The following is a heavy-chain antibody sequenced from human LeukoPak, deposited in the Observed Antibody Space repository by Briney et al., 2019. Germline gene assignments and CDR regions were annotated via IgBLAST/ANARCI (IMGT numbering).Heavy chain of an antibody. V-gene: IGHV4-39*07. CDR3: SKSNGYDLVDI. CDR2: IFYSGRT. J-gene: IGHJ3*02. CDR1: GGSISTSNYY. D-gene: IGHD3/OR15-3a*01. Sequence: SETLSLTCTVSGGSISTSNYYWGWIRQPPGTGLEWIGNIFYSGRTYYSPLLRSRVTISLETSRNHFSLKLKSVSAADTAVYYCSKSNGYDLVDIWGQGTMVTVSS.